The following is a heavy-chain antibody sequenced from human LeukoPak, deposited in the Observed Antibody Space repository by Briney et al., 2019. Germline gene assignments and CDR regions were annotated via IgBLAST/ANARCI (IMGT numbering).Heavy chain of an antibody. V-gene: IGHV4-34*01. CDR3: ARHLPSGSPGL. CDR2: INHSGST. Sequence: SETLSLTCAVYGGSFSGYYWSWIRQPPGKGLEWIGEINHSGSTNYNPSLKSRVAISVDTSKNQFSLKLSSVTAADTAVYYCARHLPSGSPGLWGQGTLVTVSS. D-gene: IGHD1-26*01. J-gene: IGHJ4*02. CDR1: GGSFSGYY.